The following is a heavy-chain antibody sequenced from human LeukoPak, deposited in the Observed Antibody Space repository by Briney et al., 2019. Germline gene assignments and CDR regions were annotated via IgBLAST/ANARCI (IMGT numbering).Heavy chain of an antibody. J-gene: IGHJ4*02. D-gene: IGHD3-22*01. CDR1: GFTFSSYA. V-gene: IGHV3-30-3*01. CDR3: AKDGVVVVINPFDY. Sequence: GGSLRLSCAASGFTFSSYAMHWVRQAPGKGLEWVAVISYDGSNKYYADSVKGRFTISRDNSKNTLYLQMNSLRAEDTAVYYCAKDGVVVVINPFDYWGQGTLVTVSS. CDR2: ISYDGSNK.